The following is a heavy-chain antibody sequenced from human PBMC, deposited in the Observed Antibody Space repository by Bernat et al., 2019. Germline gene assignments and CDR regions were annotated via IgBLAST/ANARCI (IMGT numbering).Heavy chain of an antibody. CDR2: INTDGSSI. CDR1: GFTFSSYW. CDR3: TRMYSGSHNPYNHYGMDV. V-gene: IGHV3-74*01. J-gene: IGHJ6*02. Sequence: EVQLVESGGGLVQPGGSLRLSCAASGFTFSSYWMHWVRQAPGKGLVWVSRINTDGSSISYADSVKGRFTISRDNAKNTLYLQMNSLRAEATAVYHCTRMYSGSHNPYNHYGMDVWGQETTVTVSS. D-gene: IGHD1-26*01.